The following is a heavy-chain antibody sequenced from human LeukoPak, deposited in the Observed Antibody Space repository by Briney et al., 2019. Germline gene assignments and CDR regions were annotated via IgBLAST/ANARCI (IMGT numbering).Heavy chain of an antibody. J-gene: IGHJ6*03. CDR2: IIPIFGTA. CDR3: ARDPPVPYSSSSPDYYYYYMDV. D-gene: IGHD6-6*01. CDR1: GGTFSSYA. Sequence: ASVKVSCKASGGTFSSYAISWVRQAPGQGLEWMGGIIPIFGTANYAQKFQGRVTITADESTSTAYMELSSLRSEDTAVYYCARDPPVPYSSSSPDYYYYYMDVWGKGTTVTVSS. V-gene: IGHV1-69*13.